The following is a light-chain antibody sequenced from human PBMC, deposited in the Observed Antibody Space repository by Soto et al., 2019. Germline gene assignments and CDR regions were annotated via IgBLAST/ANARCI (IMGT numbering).Light chain of an antibody. CDR1: QSISSW. J-gene: IGKJ3*01. CDR3: QQADSFPFT. V-gene: IGKV1-12*01. CDR2: GAS. Sequence: DIQMTQSPSSVSASVGDRVTMSCRASQSISSWLAWYQQKPGKGPKLLIYGASSLQSGVPSRFSGSGSGTDFTLTISSLQPEDFATYFCQQADSFPFTFGPGTKVVTK.